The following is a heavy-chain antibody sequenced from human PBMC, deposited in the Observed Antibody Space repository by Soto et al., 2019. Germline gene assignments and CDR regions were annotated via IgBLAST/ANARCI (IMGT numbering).Heavy chain of an antibody. CDR2: ISPSGSTI. D-gene: IGHD1-1*01. Sequence: QVQLVESGGGLVKPGGSLRLSCAASGLSFSDYYMSWIRQAPGKGLEGVSYISPSGSTIYYGDSVKGRFAISRDNDKNSLYLQMNSLRAEDTAVYYCARFNDRYCDFWGRGTLVTVSS. CDR1: GLSFSDYY. V-gene: IGHV3-11*01. CDR3: ARFNDRYCDF. J-gene: IGHJ2*01.